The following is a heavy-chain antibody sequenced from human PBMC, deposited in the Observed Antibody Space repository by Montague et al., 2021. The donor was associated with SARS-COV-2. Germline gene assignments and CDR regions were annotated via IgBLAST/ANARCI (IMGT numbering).Heavy chain of an antibody. D-gene: IGHD5-24*01. CDR2: ISSSSSYI. V-gene: IGHV3-21*01. CDR1: GFTLSSYS. Sequence: SLRLSCAASGFTLSSYSMNWVRQAPGKGLEWVSSISSSSSYIYYADSVKGRFTISRDNAKNSLYLQMNRLRAEDTAVYYCARGVEMATMGDAFDIWGQGTMVTVSS. CDR3: ARGVEMATMGDAFDI. J-gene: IGHJ3*02.